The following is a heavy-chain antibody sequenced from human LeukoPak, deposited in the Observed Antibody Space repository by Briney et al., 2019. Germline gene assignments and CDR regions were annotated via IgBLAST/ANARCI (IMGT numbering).Heavy chain of an antibody. CDR1: GGSISSYY. Sequence: PSETLSLTCTVSGGSISSYYWSWIRQPPGKGLEWIGYIHYSGSTNYNPSLKSRVTISADTSKNQFSLKPSSVTAADTAVYYCARTFWGKYIDYWGQGTLVTVTS. D-gene: IGHD3-16*01. V-gene: IGHV4-59*01. J-gene: IGHJ4*02. CDR3: ARTFWGKYIDY. CDR2: IHYSGST.